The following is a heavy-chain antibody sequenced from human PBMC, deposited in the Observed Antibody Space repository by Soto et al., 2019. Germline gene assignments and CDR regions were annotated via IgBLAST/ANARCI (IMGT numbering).Heavy chain of an antibody. Sequence: QITLKESGPTLVKPTQTLTLTCTFSGFSISASGEAVGWIRQPPGKALEWLAIIYWDDDKLYSSSLSSRLTIAKDTSRNQVVLTMINVDLVDTATYYCAHRRRAQPPNCRGGTCYGGFAYWGQGALVTVSS. CDR1: GFSISASGEA. V-gene: IGHV2-5*02. CDR3: AHRRRAQPPNCRGGTCYGGFAY. J-gene: IGHJ4*02. D-gene: IGHD2-15*01. CDR2: IYWDDDK.